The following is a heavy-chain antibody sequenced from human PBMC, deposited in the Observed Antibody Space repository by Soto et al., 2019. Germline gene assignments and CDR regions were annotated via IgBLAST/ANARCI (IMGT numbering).Heavy chain of an antibody. CDR1: GYTFTSYA. D-gene: IGHD6-19*01. CDR2: INAGNGNT. J-gene: IGHJ4*02. V-gene: IGHV1-3*01. Sequence: ASVKVSCKASGYTFTSYAMHWLRQPPGQGLEWMGWINAGNGNTKYSQKFQGRVTITRDTSASTAYMELSSLRSEDTAVYYCARDQSLGAVAGTGIYYWGQGTLVTVSS. CDR3: ARDQSLGAVAGTGIYY.